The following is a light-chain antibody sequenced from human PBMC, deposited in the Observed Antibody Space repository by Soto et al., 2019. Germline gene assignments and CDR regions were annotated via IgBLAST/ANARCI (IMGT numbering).Light chain of an antibody. Sequence: EMVLTQSPGTLSLSPGERATLSCRASQSVSSNYLAWYQQKPGQAPRLLIYGASSRATGIPDRFSGSGSGTDFTLTISRLEPEDFAVYYCQQYGSSPPSITFGQGTRLEIK. V-gene: IGKV3-20*01. CDR1: QSVSSNY. CDR3: QQYGSSPPSIT. CDR2: GAS. J-gene: IGKJ5*01.